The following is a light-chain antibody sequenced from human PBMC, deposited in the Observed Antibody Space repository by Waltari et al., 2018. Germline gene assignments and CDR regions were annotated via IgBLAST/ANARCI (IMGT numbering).Light chain of an antibody. J-gene: IGLJ2*01. CDR3: SSYTSSSTVV. Sequence: QSALTQPASVSGSPGQSITISCTGTSSDVGGYNYVSRDQQHPGKAPKLMIYDVSKRPSGVSNRFSCSKSGNTASLTISELQAEDEADYYCSSYTSSSTVVFGGGTKLTVL. CDR2: DVS. CDR1: SSDVGGYNY. V-gene: IGLV2-14*01.